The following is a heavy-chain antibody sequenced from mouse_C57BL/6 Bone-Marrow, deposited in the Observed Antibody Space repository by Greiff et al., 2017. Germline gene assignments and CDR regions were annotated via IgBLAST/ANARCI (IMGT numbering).Heavy chain of an antibody. D-gene: IGHD3-2*02. CDR2: IDPSDSYT. J-gene: IGHJ3*01. V-gene: IGHV1-69*01. Sequence: QVQLQQPGAELVMPGASVTLSCKASGYTFTSYWMHWVKQRPGQGLEWLGEIDPSDSYTNYNQKFKGKSTLTVDKSSSTAYMQLSSLTSEDSAVYYCAKTAQAWEFAYWGQGTLGTVSA. CDR1: GYTFTSYW. CDR3: AKTAQAWEFAY.